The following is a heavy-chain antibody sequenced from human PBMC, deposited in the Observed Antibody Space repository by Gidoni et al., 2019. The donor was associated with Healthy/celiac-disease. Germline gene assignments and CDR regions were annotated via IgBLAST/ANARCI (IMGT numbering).Heavy chain of an antibody. Sequence: QVQLVESGGGLVKPGGYVRPSCQGSGFTFGDYYMSWIRQAPGKGLEWVSYISSSSSYTNYADSVKGRFTISRDNAKNSLYLQMNSLRAEDTAVYYCARGDVDTAMPSWHYWGQGTLVTVSS. D-gene: IGHD5-18*01. CDR1: GFTFGDYY. J-gene: IGHJ4*02. CDR2: ISSSSSYT. V-gene: IGHV3-11*06. CDR3: ARGDVDTAMPSWHY.